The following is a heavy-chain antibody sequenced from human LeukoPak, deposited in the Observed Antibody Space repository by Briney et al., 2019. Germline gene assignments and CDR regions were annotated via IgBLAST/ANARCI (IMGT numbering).Heavy chain of an antibody. Sequence: SETLSLTCAVYGGSFSGYYWSWIRQPPGKGLEWIGEINHSGSTNYNPSLKSRVTISVDTSKNQSSLKLSSVTAADTAVYYCARESDYYGSGEYYYYYMDVWGKGTTVTVSS. D-gene: IGHD3-10*01. V-gene: IGHV4-34*01. CDR1: GGSFSGYY. CDR2: INHSGST. CDR3: ARESDYYGSGEYYYYYMDV. J-gene: IGHJ6*03.